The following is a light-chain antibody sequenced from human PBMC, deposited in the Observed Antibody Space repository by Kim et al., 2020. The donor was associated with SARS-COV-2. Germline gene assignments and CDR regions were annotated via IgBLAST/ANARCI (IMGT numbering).Light chain of an antibody. V-gene: IGLV4-60*03. CDR3: ETWDSNHSYWV. CDR1: SGHSSYI. CDR2: LEGSGSY. Sequence: QPVLTQSSSASASLGSSVKLTCTLSSGHSSYIIAWHQQQPGKAPRYLMKLEGSGSYNKGSGVPDRFSGSSSGADRYLTISNLQSEDEADYYCETWDSNHSYWVFGGGTQLTVL. J-gene: IGLJ3*02.